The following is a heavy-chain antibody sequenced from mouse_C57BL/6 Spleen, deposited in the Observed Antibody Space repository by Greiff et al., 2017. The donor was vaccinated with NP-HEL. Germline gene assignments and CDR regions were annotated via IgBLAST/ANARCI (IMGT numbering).Heavy chain of an antibody. D-gene: IGHD2-3*01. J-gene: IGHJ3*01. V-gene: IGHV3-6*01. Sequence: DVKLQESGPGLVKPSQSLSLTCSVTGYSITSGYYWNWIRQFPGNKLEWMGYISYDGSNNYNPSLKNRISITRDTSKNQFFLKLNSVTTEDTATYYCARDQDGYYWFAYWGQGTLVTVSA. CDR3: ARDQDGYYWFAY. CDR2: ISYDGSN. CDR1: GYSITSGYY.